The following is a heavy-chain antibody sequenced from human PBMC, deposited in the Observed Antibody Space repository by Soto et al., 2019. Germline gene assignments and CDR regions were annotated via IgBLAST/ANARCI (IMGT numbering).Heavy chain of an antibody. J-gene: IGHJ4*02. CDR2: INPTSGST. CDR3: ARDLAAADH. Sequence: QVQLVQSGAEVKKPGASVKVSCRASGYTFTNYYIHWVRQAPGQGLEWLAIINPTSGSTNYAQEFPGRVSLTMDTSTSTVYMELSGLRSEDTAMFYCARDLAAADHWGPGTLVTVSS. CDR1: GYTFTNYY. D-gene: IGHD6-13*01. V-gene: IGHV1-46*01.